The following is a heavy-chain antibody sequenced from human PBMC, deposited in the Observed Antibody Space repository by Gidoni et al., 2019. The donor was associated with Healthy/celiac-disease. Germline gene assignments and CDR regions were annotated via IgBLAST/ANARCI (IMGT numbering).Heavy chain of an antibody. CDR1: ESTFSSYA. J-gene: IGHJ4*02. Sequence: QVQLVESGGGVVQPGRPWRPPWAASESTFSSYAMHWVRQAPGKGLEWVAVISYDGSNKYYADSVKGRFTISRDNSKNTLYLQMNSLRAEDTAVYYCARRQYPIQKEWLGFDYWGQGTLVTVSS. CDR2: ISYDGSNK. CDR3: ARRQYPIQKEWLGFDY. D-gene: IGHD3-3*01. V-gene: IGHV3-30*04.